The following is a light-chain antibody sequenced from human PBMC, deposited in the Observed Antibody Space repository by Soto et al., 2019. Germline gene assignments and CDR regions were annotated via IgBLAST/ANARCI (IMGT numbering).Light chain of an antibody. V-gene: IGLV1-40*01. CDR3: QSYDSSLSTYV. CDR2: GNS. Sequence: VLTQPPSVSGAPGQRVTISCTGSSSNIGAGYDVHWYQQFPGTAPKLLIFGNSDRPSGAPDRFSGSKPGTSASLAITGLQAEDEADYFCQSYDSSLSTYVFGTGTKVTVL. J-gene: IGLJ1*01. CDR1: SSNIGAGYD.